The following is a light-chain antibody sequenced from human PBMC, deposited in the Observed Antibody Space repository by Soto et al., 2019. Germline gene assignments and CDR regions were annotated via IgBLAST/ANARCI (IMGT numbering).Light chain of an antibody. CDR3: QQYNSYS. J-gene: IGKJ1*01. CDR2: HAS. CDR1: QSISNW. V-gene: IGKV1-5*02. Sequence: DITMAQSPSTLSASLVHRGTILCRASQSISNWLAWYERKPGTAPKVLIYHASNLQSGVPSRFSGSGSGTEFTLTISSLQPDDFATYYCQQYNSYSFGQGTKVDNK.